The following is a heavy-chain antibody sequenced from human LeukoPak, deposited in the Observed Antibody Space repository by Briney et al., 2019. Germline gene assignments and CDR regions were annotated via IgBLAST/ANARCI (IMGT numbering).Heavy chain of an antibody. CDR2: IYYSGST. D-gene: IGHD6-25*01. CDR1: GGSISSYY. V-gene: IGHV4-59*08. Sequence: SETLSLTCTVSGGSISSYYWSWIRQPPGKGLEWIGYIYYSGSTNYNPSLKSRATISVDTSKNQFSLKLSSVTAADTAVYYCARQSTIAAARIDPWGQGTLVTVSS. J-gene: IGHJ5*02. CDR3: ARQSTIAAARIDP.